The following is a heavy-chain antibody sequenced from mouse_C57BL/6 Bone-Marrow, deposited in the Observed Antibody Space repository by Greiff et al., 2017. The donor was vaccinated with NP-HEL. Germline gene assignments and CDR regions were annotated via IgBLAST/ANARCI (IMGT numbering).Heavy chain of an antibody. CDR2: INPNNGGT. Sequence: VQLQQSGPELVKPGASVKISCKASGYTFTDYYMNWVKQSHGKSLEWIGDINPNNGGTSYNQKFKGKATLTVDKSSSTAYMELRSLTSEDSAVYYCARGGTGGDAMDYWGQGTSVTVSS. J-gene: IGHJ4*01. D-gene: IGHD4-1*01. V-gene: IGHV1-26*01. CDR3: ARGGTGGDAMDY. CDR1: GYTFTDYY.